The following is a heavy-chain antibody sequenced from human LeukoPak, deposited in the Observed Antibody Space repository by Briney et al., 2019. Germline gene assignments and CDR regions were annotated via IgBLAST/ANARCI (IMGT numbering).Heavy chain of an antibody. Sequence: SETLSPTCTVSGGSISSSSYYWGWIRQPPGKGLEWIGSIYYSGSTYYNPSLKSRVTISVDTSKNQFSLKLSSVTAADTAVYYCASIYDSSGEWGQGTLVTVSS. CDR3: ASIYDSSGE. V-gene: IGHV4-39*01. J-gene: IGHJ4*02. D-gene: IGHD3-22*01. CDR2: IYYSGST. CDR1: GGSISSSSYY.